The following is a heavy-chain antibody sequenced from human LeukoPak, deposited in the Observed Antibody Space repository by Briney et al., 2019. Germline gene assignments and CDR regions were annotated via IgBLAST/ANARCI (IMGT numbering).Heavy chain of an antibody. Sequence: PSETLSLTCTVSGASISSYYWSWIRQPPGKGLEWIGYIYYTGSTNYHPSLKSRVTISADTSKNQFSLKLSSVTAADTAVYYCARGSGYDPFPDYWGQGTLVTVSS. CDR3: ARGSGYDPFPDY. CDR1: GASISSYY. CDR2: IYYTGST. V-gene: IGHV4-59*01. D-gene: IGHD5-12*01. J-gene: IGHJ4*02.